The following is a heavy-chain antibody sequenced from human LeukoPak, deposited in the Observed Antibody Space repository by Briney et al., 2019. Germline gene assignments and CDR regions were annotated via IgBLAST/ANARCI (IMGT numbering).Heavy chain of an antibody. CDR3: ARGRSRGYSYETVDY. V-gene: IGHV3-74*01. J-gene: IGHJ4*02. CDR1: GFTFSSYW. D-gene: IGHD5-18*01. Sequence: PGGSLRLSCAASGFTFSSYWMHWVRQAPGKGLVWVSRINSDGSSTSYADSVKGRFTISRDNAKNTLYLQMNSLRAEDTAVYYCARGRSRGYSYETVDYWGQGTLVTVSS. CDR2: INSDGSST.